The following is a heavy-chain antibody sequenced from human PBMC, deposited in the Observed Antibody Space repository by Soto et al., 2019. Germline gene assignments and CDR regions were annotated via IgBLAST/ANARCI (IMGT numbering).Heavy chain of an antibody. Sequence: PWGSLRLSCVASGFTFFSYAMICFRRAPGKWREWVSTINDSGDLRYYAESVRGRFTISRDNSKNTLYLQVNDLRAEDTARYHCAKAFGDWYPFEKWGLGALVTVSS. CDR1: GFTFFSYA. V-gene: IGHV3-23*01. J-gene: IGHJ4*02. CDR2: INDSGDLR. D-gene: IGHD6-19*01. CDR3: AKAFGDWYPFEK.